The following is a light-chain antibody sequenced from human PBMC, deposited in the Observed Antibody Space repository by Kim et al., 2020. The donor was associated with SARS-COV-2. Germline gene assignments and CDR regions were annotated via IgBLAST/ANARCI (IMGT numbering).Light chain of an antibody. V-gene: IGKV3-15*01. CDR3: QHYNNWPWT. Sequence: EIVMTQSPATLSVSPGERATLSCRASQSVSRNLAWYQQTLGQAPRLLIYGASTRATGIPARFSGSRSGIEFTLTISSLQSEDFAVYYCQHYNNWPWTFGQGTKVDIK. J-gene: IGKJ1*01. CDR2: GAS. CDR1: QSVSRN.